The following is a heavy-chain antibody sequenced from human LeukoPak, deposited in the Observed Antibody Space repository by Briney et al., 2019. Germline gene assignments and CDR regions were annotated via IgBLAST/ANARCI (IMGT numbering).Heavy chain of an antibody. J-gene: IGHJ4*02. V-gene: IGHV3-48*04. CDR3: ARDDVGYFDC. D-gene: IGHD1-26*01. CDR1: GFTFSSYS. Sequence: PGGSLRLSCAVSGFTFSSYSMNWVRQAPGKGLEWVSYISSSSSIYHADSVKGRFTISRDNAKNSVYLQMNSLRAEDTAVYYCARDDVGYFDCWGQGTLLTVSS. CDR2: ISSSSSI.